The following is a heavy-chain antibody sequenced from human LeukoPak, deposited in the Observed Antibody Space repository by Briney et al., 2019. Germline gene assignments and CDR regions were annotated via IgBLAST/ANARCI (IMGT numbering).Heavy chain of an antibody. CDR1: GFTFSSYG. Sequence: PGGSLRLSCAASGFTFSSYGMHWVRQAPGKGLEWVAFIRYDGSNKYYADSVKGRFTISRDNSKNTLYLQMNSLRAEDTAVYYCAKDGVVVVPAASVGAYYYYMDVWGKGTTVTISS. CDR3: AKDGVVVVPAASVGAYYYYMDV. D-gene: IGHD2-2*01. V-gene: IGHV3-30*02. J-gene: IGHJ6*03. CDR2: IRYDGSNK.